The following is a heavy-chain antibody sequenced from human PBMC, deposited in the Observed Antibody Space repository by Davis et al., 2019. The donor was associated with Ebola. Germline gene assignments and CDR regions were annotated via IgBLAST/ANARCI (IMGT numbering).Heavy chain of an antibody. D-gene: IGHD3-10*01. V-gene: IGHV4-59*01. CDR1: GGSINSYY. CDR2: IYYSGST. Sequence: SETLSLTCTVSGGSINSYYWSWIRQPPGKGLEWIGYIYYSGSTNYNPSLKSRVTISVDTSKNQFSLKLSSVTAADTAVYYCARDSPYYGSGSYSWYFDLWGRGTLVTVSS. J-gene: IGHJ2*01. CDR3: ARDSPYYGSGSYSWYFDL.